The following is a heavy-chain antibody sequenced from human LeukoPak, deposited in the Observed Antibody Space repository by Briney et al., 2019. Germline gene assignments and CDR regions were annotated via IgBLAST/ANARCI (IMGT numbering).Heavy chain of an antibody. CDR2: IYTSGST. D-gene: IGHD6-19*01. Sequence: SETLSLTCTVSGXSISSYYGSWIRQPAGKGLEWIGRIYTSGSTNYNPSLKSRVTMSVDTSKNQFSLKLSSVTAADTAVYYCTRGKVAGSDWYFDLWGRGTLVTVSS. V-gene: IGHV4-4*07. CDR1: GXSISSYY. J-gene: IGHJ2*01. CDR3: TRGKVAGSDWYFDL.